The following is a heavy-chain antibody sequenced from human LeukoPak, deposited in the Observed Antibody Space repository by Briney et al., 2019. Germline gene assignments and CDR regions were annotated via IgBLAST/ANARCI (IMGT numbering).Heavy chain of an antibody. J-gene: IGHJ3*02. CDR2: IRSKAYGGTT. CDR3: TRRYNYDSSGYYYVRDAFDI. CDR1: GFTVSTSA. V-gene: IGHV3-49*04. D-gene: IGHD3-22*01. Sequence: GGSLRLSCAAAGFTVSTSAMSWVRQAPGKGLEWVGFIRSKAYGGTTKNAASVKGRFTISRDDSRSIAYLQMNSLKTEDTAVYYCTRRYNYDSSGYYYVRDAFDIWGQGTMVTVSS.